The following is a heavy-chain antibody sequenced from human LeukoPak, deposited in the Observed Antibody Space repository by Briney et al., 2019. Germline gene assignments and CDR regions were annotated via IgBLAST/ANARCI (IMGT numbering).Heavy chain of an antibody. CDR2: ISWNSGSI. CDR3: ARLPKADYYYYYMDV. Sequence: GRSLRLSCAASGFTFDDYAMHWVRQAPGKGLEWVSGISWNSGSIGYADSVKGRFTISRDNAKNSLYLQMNSLRAEDTAVYYCARLPKADYYYYYMDVWGKGTTVTVSS. J-gene: IGHJ6*03. D-gene: IGHD2-15*01. V-gene: IGHV3-9*01. CDR1: GFTFDDYA.